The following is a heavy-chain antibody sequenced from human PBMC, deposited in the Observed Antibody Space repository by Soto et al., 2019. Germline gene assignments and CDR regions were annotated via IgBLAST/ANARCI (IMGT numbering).Heavy chain of an antibody. CDR2: INHSGST. CDR3: ARFRVCSGGSCYSDY. CDR1: GGSFSGYY. D-gene: IGHD2-15*01. Sequence: SETLSLTCAVYGGSFSGYYWSWIRQPPGKGLEWIGEINHSGSTNYNPSLKSRVTISVDTSKNQFSLKLSSVTAADTAVYYCARFRVCSGGSCYSDYWGQGTLVTVS. V-gene: IGHV4-34*01. J-gene: IGHJ4*02.